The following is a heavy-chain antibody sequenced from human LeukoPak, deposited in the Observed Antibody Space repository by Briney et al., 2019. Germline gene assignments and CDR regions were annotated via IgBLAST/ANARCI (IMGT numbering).Heavy chain of an antibody. CDR2: IWYDGSNK. V-gene: IGHV3-33*01. CDR1: GFTFSSYG. J-gene: IGHJ3*02. D-gene: IGHD3-22*01. CDR3: ARAKYYYDSSGTKGSAFDI. Sequence: GGSLRLSCAASGFTFSSYGMHWVRQAPGKGLEWVAVIWYDGSNKYYADSVKGRFTISRDNSKNTLYLQMNSLRAEDTAVYYCARAKYYYDSSGTKGSAFDIWGQGTMVTASS.